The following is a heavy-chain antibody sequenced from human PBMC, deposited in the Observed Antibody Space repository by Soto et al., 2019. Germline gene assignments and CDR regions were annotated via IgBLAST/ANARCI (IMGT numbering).Heavy chain of an antibody. J-gene: IGHJ4*02. D-gene: IGHD6-13*01. Sequence: AASVKVSCKASGGTFSSYAISWVRQAPGQGLEWMGGIIPIFGTANYAQKFQGRVTITADESTSTAYMELSSLRSEDTAVYYCAREGSSWSGDFDYWGQGTLATVSS. CDR3: AREGSSWSGDFDY. CDR2: IIPIFGTA. V-gene: IGHV1-69*13. CDR1: GGTFSSYA.